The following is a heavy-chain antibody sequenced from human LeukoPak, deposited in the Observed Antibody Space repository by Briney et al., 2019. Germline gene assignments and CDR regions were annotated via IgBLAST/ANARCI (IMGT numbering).Heavy chain of an antibody. J-gene: IGHJ4*02. CDR2: IYHSGGT. CDR1: GYSISSGYY. V-gene: IGHV4-38-2*01. Sequence: PSETLSLTCAVSGYSISSGYYWGWIRQPPGKRLEWIGSIYHSGGTYYNPSLKSRVTISVDTSKNQFSLKLSSVTAADTAVYYCARGRAVAGSGGNWGQGTLVTVSS. D-gene: IGHD6-19*01. CDR3: ARGRAVAGSGGN.